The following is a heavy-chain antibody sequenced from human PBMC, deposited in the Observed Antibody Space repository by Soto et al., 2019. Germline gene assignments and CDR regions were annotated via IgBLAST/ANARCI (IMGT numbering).Heavy chain of an antibody. CDR3: ARDFSGPMDY. Sequence: ASVKVSCKTSGYTLTMYGISWVRQAPGQGLEWMGMIYPSGGSTRNAQKFQGRVTMTRDTSTSTVYMELSSLRSEDTAVYYCARDFSGPMDYWGRGTLVTVSS. J-gene: IGHJ4*02. CDR1: GYTLTMYG. CDR2: IYPSGGST. D-gene: IGHD3-10*01. V-gene: IGHV1-46*01.